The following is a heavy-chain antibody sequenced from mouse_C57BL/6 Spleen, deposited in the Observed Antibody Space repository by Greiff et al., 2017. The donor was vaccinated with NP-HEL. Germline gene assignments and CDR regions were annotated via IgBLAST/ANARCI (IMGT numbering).Heavy chain of an antibody. Sequence: QVQLQQSGAELARPGASVKLSCKASGYTFTSYGISWVKQRTGQGLEWIGEIYPRSGNTYYNEKFKGKATLSADKSSTTAYMELRSLTSEDSAVYLCARERDDGQMDYWGKGTSVTVSS. V-gene: IGHV1-81*01. CDR1: GYTFTSYG. J-gene: IGHJ4*01. D-gene: IGHD2-3*01. CDR3: ARERDDGQMDY. CDR2: IYPRSGNT.